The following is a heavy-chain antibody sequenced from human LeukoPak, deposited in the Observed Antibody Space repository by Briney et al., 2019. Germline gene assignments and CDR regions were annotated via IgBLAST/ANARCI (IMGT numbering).Heavy chain of an antibody. CDR3: ARDQDGYGDHDAFDI. D-gene: IGHD4-17*01. V-gene: IGHV3-48*03. J-gene: IGHJ3*02. CDR2: ISSSGSTI. Sequence: GGSLRLSCAAAGFTFGSYGTNCVRQAPGKGLEWVSYISSSGSTIYYADSVTGRFTISRDNAKNSMYLQMHSLRAEDTAVYYCARDQDGYGDHDAFDIWRQGTMVTVSS. CDR1: GFTFGSYG.